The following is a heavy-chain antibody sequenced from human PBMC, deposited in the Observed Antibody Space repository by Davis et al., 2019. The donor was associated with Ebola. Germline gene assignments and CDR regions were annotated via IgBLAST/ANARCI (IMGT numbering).Heavy chain of an antibody. CDR2: IYYSGST. CDR3: ARHDYGGNSGYFQH. CDR1: GGSISSSSYY. Sequence: MPLETLSLTCTVSGGSISSSSYYWGWIRQPPGKGLEWIGSIYYSGSTYYNPSLKSRVTISVDTSKNQFSLKLSSVTAADTAVYYCARHDYGGNSGYFQHWGQGTLVTVSS. J-gene: IGHJ1*01. V-gene: IGHV4-39*01. D-gene: IGHD4-23*01.